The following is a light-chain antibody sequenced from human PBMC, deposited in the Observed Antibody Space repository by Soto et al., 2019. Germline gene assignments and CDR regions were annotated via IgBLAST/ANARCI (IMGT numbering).Light chain of an antibody. CDR3: QVWDSTSDHVV. Sequence: SYELTQPTSVSVAPGKTARITCGGDNIGSKSVHWYQQKPGQAPVVVMYYDSDRPSGIPERFSGSNSGNTATLTISRVEAGDEADYYCQVWDSTSDHVVFGGGTKLTVL. V-gene: IGLV3-21*04. J-gene: IGLJ2*01. CDR1: NIGSKS. CDR2: YDS.